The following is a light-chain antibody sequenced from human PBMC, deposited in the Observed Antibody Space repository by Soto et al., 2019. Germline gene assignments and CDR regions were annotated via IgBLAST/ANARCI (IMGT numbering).Light chain of an antibody. CDR2: DAT. J-gene: IGKJ2*01. Sequence: EIVLTQSPATLSLSPGDRVTLSCRASQSVSSSLAWYQQKLGQAPRLLIYDATNRATGIPARFSGSGSGTDFTLTISSLEPEDFAVYYCQQRSNWPPTFGQGTKLEI. V-gene: IGKV3-11*01. CDR1: QSVSSS. CDR3: QQRSNWPPT.